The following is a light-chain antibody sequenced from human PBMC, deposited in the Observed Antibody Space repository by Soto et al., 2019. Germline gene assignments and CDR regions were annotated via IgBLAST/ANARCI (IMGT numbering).Light chain of an antibody. CDR2: WAS. CDR1: QSVLYSSNNKNY. V-gene: IGKV4-1*01. CDR3: QQYYRTPPT. J-gene: IGKJ2*01. Sequence: DIVMTQSPDSLAVSLGERATINCKSSQSVLYSSNNKNYLAWYQQKPGQPPKLLIYWASTRESGVPDRFSGSGSGTDFTLTISSLQAEDVAVYYCQQYYRTPPTFGQGTKLESK.